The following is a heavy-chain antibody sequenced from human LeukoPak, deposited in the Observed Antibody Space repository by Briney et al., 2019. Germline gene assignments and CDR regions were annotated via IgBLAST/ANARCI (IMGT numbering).Heavy chain of an antibody. D-gene: IGHD2-8*02. Sequence: ASVKVSCKASGYTFTGYYMHWVRQAPGQGLEWMGWIDPSSGDTQYAQRFQGRVTMTRDTSISTVYMELSSLRYDDTAIYYCARAREVTGLTPWGQGTLVTVSS. CDR1: GYTFTGYY. V-gene: IGHV1-2*02. J-gene: IGHJ5*02. CDR3: ARAREVTGLTP. CDR2: IDPSSGDT.